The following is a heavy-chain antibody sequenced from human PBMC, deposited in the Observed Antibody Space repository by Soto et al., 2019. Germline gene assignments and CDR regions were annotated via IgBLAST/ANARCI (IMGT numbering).Heavy chain of an antibody. J-gene: IGHJ6*04. V-gene: IGHV1-69*06. CDR2: IIPIFGPA. CDR1: GGTFSTYA. Sequence: SVKVSCKASGGTFSTYAISWVRQAPGQGLEWMGVIIPIFGPANYAKQFQGRVTITADKSTSTAYMELSSLRSEDTAVYSRAASNGMDXWGKGTKLTVS. CDR3: AASNGMDX.